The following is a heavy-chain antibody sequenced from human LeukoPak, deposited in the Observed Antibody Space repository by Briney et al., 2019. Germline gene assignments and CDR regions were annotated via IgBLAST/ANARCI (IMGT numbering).Heavy chain of an antibody. CDR3: AREPAVAGTYDY. J-gene: IGHJ4*02. CDR1: GFTFSSYE. D-gene: IGHD6-19*01. V-gene: IGHV3-48*03. CDR2: ISSSGSTI. Sequence: AGGSLRLSCAASGFTFSSYEMNWVRQAQGKGLEWVSYISSSGSTIYYADSVKGRFTISRDNAKNSLYLQMNSLRAEDTAVYYCAREPAVAGTYDYWGQGTLVTVSS.